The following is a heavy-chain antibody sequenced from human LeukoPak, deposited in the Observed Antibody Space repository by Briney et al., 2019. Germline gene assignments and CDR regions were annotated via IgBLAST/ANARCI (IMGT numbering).Heavy chain of an antibody. Sequence: SETLSLTCTVSGGSLSSGDYYWSWIRQPPGKGLEGIAYMYYSGSTYYNPSLKSRVTMSADTSKNQLSLKLSSLTAADTAVYYCARPYYYDSRIDPWGQGILVTVSS. CDR2: MYYSGST. J-gene: IGHJ5*02. D-gene: IGHD3-22*01. CDR1: GGSLSSGDYY. CDR3: ARPYYYDSRIDP. V-gene: IGHV4-30-4*01.